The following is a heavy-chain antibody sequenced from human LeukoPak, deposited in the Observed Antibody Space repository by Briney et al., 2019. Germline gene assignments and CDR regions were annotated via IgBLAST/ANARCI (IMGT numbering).Heavy chain of an antibody. D-gene: IGHD3-22*01. J-gene: IGHJ3*02. CDR1: GGSISSYY. CDR2: IYTSGST. CDR3: ARDIYYDSSEDAFDI. V-gene: IGHV4-4*07. Sequence: SETLSLTCTVSGGSISSYYWSWIRQPAGEGLEWIGRIYTSGSTNYNPSLKSRVTISVDKSKNQFSLKLSSVTAADTAVYYCARDIYYDSSEDAFDIWGQGTMVTVSP.